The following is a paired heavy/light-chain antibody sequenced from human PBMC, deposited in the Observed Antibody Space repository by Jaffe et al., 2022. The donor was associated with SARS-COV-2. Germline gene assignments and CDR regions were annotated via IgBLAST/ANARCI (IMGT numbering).Heavy chain of an antibody. V-gene: IGHV4-61*02. CDR3: ARDIIGYSSSWYGGYFDY. D-gene: IGHD6-13*01. J-gene: IGHJ4*02. Sequence: QVQLQESGPGLVRPSQTLSLSCTVSGDSISSDSYYWSWIRQPAEKGLEWIGRIYKTGSTTYNPSLKSRVTISVDTSKNQFSLNLSSVTAADTAVYYCARDIIGYSSSWYGGYFDYWGQGALVTVSS. CDR1: GDSISSDSYY. CDR2: IYKTGST.
Light chain of an antibody. CDR1: QSVSSNF. Sequence: EIVLTQSPGTLSLSPGERATLSCRASQSVSSNFLAWYQQKPGQAPRLLIYGASSRATGIPDRFSGRGSGTDFTLTISRLEPEDFAVYHCQQYGSSPWTFGQGTKVEIK. CDR2: GAS. CDR3: QQYGSSPWT. J-gene: IGKJ1*01. V-gene: IGKV3-20*01.